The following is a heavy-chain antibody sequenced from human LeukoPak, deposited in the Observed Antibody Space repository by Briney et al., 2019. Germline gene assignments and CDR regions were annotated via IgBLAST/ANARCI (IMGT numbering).Heavy chain of an antibody. CDR2: ISYDGSNK. CDR1: GFTFSSYA. Sequence: QAGGSLRLSCAASGFTFSSYAMHWVRQAPGKGLEWVAVISYDGSNKYYADSVKGRFTISRDNSKNTLYLQMNSLRAEDTAVYYCARDPLGDDYVWGSYRPYYYYGMDVWGQGTTVTVSS. CDR3: ARDPLGDDYVWGSYRPYYYYGMDV. D-gene: IGHD3-16*02. V-gene: IGHV3-30-3*01. J-gene: IGHJ6*02.